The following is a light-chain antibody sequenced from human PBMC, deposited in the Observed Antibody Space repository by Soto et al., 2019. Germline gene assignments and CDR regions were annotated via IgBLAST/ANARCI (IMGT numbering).Light chain of an antibody. V-gene: IGLV2-14*01. Sequence: QSALTQPASVSGSPGQSITISCTGTSSDVGGYNYVSWYQQHPVKAPKLMISEVSYRPSGVSDRFSGSKSGNTASLPITGLQAEDEADYYCSSSTSSSPRAYVFGTGTKLTVL. CDR2: EVS. J-gene: IGLJ1*01. CDR1: SSDVGGYNY. CDR3: SSSTSSSPRAYV.